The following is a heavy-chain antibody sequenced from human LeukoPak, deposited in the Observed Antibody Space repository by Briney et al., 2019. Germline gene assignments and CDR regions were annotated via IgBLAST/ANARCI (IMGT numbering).Heavy chain of an antibody. D-gene: IGHD6-13*01. J-gene: IGHJ4*02. Sequence: PGRSLRLSCAASGFIFSSYGMHGVRQAPGKGLEWVAVISYDGSNKYYADSVKGRFTISRDNSKNTLYLQMNSLRAEDAAVYYCAKGIAAAGTFDYWGQGTLVTVSS. CDR3: AKGIAAAGTFDY. V-gene: IGHV3-30*18. CDR2: ISYDGSNK. CDR1: GFIFSSYG.